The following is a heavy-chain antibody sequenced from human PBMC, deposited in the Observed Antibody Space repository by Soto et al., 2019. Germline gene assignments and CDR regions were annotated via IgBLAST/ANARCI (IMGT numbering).Heavy chain of an antibody. CDR3: ASSVFGVVSTVRYNYYGMEV. CDR1: GYNFTSYG. CDR2: ILPTFATA. D-gene: IGHD3-3*01. Sequence: SAKVSCNASGYNFTSYGISWVRHAPAQGLEWMEGILPTFATANYAQKFQGRVTITADKSTSTAYMELSRLRSDDTAVYYCASSVFGVVSTVRYNYYGMEVWG. V-gene: IGHV1-69*06. J-gene: IGHJ6*02.